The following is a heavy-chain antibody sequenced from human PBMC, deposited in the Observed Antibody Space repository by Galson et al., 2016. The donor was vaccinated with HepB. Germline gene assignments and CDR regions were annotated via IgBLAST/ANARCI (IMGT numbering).Heavy chain of an antibody. CDR2: IKSKTDGGTT. D-gene: IGHD6-19*01. V-gene: IGHV3-15*01. CDR1: GFTFTNAW. J-gene: IGHJ6*02. Sequence: SLRLSCAASGFTFTNAWMSWVRQAPGKGREWVGRIKSKTDGGTTDYAAPVKGRFSVSRDDSKNTLYLQMKRLKTEDTAMHFCTKVMKQWLVFAYYDYAVDVWGQGTTVTVSS. CDR3: TKVMKQWLVFAYYDYAVDV.